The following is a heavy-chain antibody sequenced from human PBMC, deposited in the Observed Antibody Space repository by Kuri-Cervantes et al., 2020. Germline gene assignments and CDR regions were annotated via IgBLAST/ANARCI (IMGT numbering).Heavy chain of an antibody. CDR2: ISKNGGDK. J-gene: IGHJ4*02. CDR1: GFSFSGSD. V-gene: IGHV3-7*04. Sequence: LSLTCAASGFSFSGSDMSWVRQAPGKGLEWVATISKNGGDKKYVDSVEGRFSISRDNTKNSLFLQMNNVRLDDTAVYYCARDDSIVVGFAATYPDFWGQGTLVTVSS. D-gene: IGHD2-15*01. CDR3: ARDDSIVVGFAATYPDF.